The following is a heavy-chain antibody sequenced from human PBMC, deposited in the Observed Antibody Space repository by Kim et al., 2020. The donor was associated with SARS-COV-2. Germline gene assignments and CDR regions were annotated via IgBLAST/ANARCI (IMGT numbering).Heavy chain of an antibody. V-gene: IGHV3-53*01. Sequence: GGSLRLSCAASGFTVSSNYMSWVRQAPGKGLEWVSVIYSGGSTYYADSVKGRFTISRDNSKNTLYLQMNSLRAEDTAVYYCARDRPLGYYDSSEETDDAFDIWGQGTMVTFSS. CDR2: IYSGGST. J-gene: IGHJ3*02. CDR3: ARDRPLGYYDSSEETDDAFDI. CDR1: GFTVSSNY. D-gene: IGHD3-22*01.